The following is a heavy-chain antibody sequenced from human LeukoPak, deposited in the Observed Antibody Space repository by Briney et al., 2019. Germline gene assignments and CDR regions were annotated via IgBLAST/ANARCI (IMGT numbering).Heavy chain of an antibody. J-gene: IGHJ5*02. CDR2: MNPNSGNT. D-gene: IGHD3-22*01. CDR1: GYTFTSYD. V-gene: IGHV1-8*01. CDR3: ARGRRYYYDSSGYSEANWFDP. Sequence: ASVKVSCKASGYTFTSYDINWVRQATGQGLEWTGWMNPNSGNTGYAQKFQGRVTMTRNTSISTAYMELSSLRSEDTAVYYCARGRRYYYDSSGYSEANWFDPWGQGTLVTVSS.